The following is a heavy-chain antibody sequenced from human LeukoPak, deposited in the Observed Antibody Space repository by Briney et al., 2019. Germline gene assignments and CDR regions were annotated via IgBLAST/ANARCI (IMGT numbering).Heavy chain of an antibody. J-gene: IGHJ4*02. D-gene: IGHD3-3*01. Sequence: GGSLTLSCAVSGVSFSDYAMNWVRLAPGTGLQWVSSISGSGGSTYYADSVKGRFSISRDNPKNTLSLQMNSLRAEDTALYYCVKGGQRYDFWRFDYWGQGTVVTVSS. CDR1: GVSFSDYA. V-gene: IGHV3-23*01. CDR2: ISGSGGST. CDR3: VKGGQRYDFWRFDY.